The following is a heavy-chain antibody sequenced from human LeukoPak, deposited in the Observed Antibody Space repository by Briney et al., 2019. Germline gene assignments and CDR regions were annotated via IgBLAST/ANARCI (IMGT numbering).Heavy chain of an antibody. CDR2: ISYDGSNK. V-gene: IGHV3-30*18. CDR1: GFTFSSYG. CDR3: AQDRAYIQFYF. D-gene: IGHD5-18*01. J-gene: IGHJ4*02. Sequence: PGGSLRLSCAASGFTFSSYGMHWVRQAPGKGLEWVAVISYDGSNKYYADSVKGRFTISRDNSKNTLYLQMNSLRAEDTALYYCAQDRAYIQFYFWGQGTLVTVSS.